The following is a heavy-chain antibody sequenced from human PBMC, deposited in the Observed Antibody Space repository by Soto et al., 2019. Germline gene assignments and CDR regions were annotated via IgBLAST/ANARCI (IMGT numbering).Heavy chain of an antibody. CDR1: GGSISSYF. CDR3: ARLQGTSRSGFNYYYYMDV. D-gene: IGHD3-9*01. J-gene: IGHJ6*03. V-gene: IGHV4-59*01. Sequence: PSETLSLTCTVSGGSISSYFWSWIRQPPEKGLEWIGYLYYGGSTNYNPSLKSRVTISVDTSKNQFSLKLSSVTAADTAVYYCARLQGTSRSGFNYYYYMDVWGKGTTVTVSS. CDR2: LYYGGST.